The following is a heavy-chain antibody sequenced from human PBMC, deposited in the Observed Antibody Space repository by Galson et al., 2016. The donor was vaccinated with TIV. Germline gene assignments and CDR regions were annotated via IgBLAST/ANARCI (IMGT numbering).Heavy chain of an antibody. CDR3: VKGPTVADSPWFDF. D-gene: IGHD4-23*01. V-gene: IGHV3-9*01. CDR2: ISWNSDSI. J-gene: IGHJ4*02. CDR1: GFAFAEYA. Sequence: SLRLSCAASGFAFAEYAMHWVRQAPGRGLEWVSGISWNSDSIDYADSVKGRFTISRDNAKDSLYLQMNRLRDEDTALYYCVKGPTVADSPWFDFWGQGTQVTVSS.